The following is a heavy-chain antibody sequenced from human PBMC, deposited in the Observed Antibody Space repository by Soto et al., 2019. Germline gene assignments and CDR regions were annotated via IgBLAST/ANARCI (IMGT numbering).Heavy chain of an antibody. J-gene: IGHJ4*02. CDR3: ARVQDPPYCDS. CDR2: TSYRSKWYS. CDR1: GNSLSSNLAS. Sequence: SQTLSLTCVISGNSLSSNLASWCWIRQSTSRGLAWLGRTSYRSKWYSYYALSVKSRITINPDRSKNQFSLHLSSVSPEDTAVYYFARVQDPPYCDSCGQLNPVTVSS. V-gene: IGHV6-1*01.